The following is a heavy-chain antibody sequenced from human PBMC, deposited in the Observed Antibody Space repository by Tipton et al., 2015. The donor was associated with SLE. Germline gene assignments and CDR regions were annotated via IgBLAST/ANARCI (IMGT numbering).Heavy chain of an antibody. CDR3: ARGGRGQLELLSWFDP. CDR1: GFTFSSYW. D-gene: IGHD1-1*01. V-gene: IGHV3-7*01. Sequence: SLRLSCAASGFTFSSYWMSWVRQAPGKGLEWVANIKQDGSEKYYEDSVKGRFTISRDNAKNSLYLQMNSLRAEDTAVYYCARGGRGQLELLSWFDPWGQGTLVTVSS. J-gene: IGHJ5*02. CDR2: IKQDGSEK.